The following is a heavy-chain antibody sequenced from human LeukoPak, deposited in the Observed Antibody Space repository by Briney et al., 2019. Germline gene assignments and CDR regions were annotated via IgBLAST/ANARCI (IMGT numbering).Heavy chain of an antibody. CDR2: ISYDGSNK. D-gene: IGHD3-22*01. J-gene: IGHJ4*02. V-gene: IGHV3-30*18. CDR3: AKDYYYDSSGPGVY. CDR1: GFTFSSYS. Sequence: GGSLRLSCAASGFTFSSYSMNWVRQAPGKGLEWVAVISYDGSNKYYADSVKGRFTISRDNSKNTLYLQMNSLRAEDTAVYYCAKDYYYDSSGPGVYWGQGTLVTVSS.